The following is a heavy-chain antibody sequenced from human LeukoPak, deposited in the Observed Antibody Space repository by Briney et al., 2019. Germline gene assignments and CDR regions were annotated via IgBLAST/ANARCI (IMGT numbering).Heavy chain of an antibody. CDR3: ARDRRDGYNTWIDY. Sequence: GGSLRLSCAASGFTFSSYWMSWVRQAPGKGLEWVANIKQDGSEKYYVDSVKGRFTISRDNAKNSLYLQMNGLRVEDTAVYYCARDRRDGYNTWIDYWGQGTLVTVSS. CDR1: GFTFSSYW. CDR2: IKQDGSEK. D-gene: IGHD5-24*01. V-gene: IGHV3-7*03. J-gene: IGHJ4*02.